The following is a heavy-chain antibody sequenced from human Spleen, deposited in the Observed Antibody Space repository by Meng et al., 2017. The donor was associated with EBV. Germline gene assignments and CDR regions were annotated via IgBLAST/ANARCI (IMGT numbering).Heavy chain of an antibody. D-gene: IGHD3-10*01. Sequence: LGRCGGEVKEAGASVKLSCKPSCSPFPSHYHPWVRQGPGLGLGWMGKINHIGGTTCYGQEFQVTASMTRDTATMTVYMDLSRLRSEDTAGYCCARAPGRVMIINWGQGTLVTVSS. CDR3: ARAPGRVMIIN. J-gene: IGHJ4*02. V-gene: IGHV1-46*01. CDR1: CSPFPSHY. CDR2: INHIGGTT.